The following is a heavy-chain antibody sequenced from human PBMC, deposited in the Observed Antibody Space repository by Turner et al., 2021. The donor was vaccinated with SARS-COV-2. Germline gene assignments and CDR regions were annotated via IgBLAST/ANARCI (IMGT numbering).Heavy chain of an antibody. CDR3: ARLLNPGSYYYYYYGMAV. CDR2: IYYSGST. J-gene: IGHJ6*02. D-gene: IGHD3-10*01. Sequence: QLQLQESGPGLVKPSENLSLTWTVSGGSISSSNYYWGWIRQAPGKGLEWIGSIYYSGSTYYNPSLQSRVTISVDTSKNQFSLKLSSVTAADTAVYYCARLLNPGSYYYYYYGMAVWGQGTTVTVSS. CDR1: GGSISSSNYY. V-gene: IGHV4-39*01.